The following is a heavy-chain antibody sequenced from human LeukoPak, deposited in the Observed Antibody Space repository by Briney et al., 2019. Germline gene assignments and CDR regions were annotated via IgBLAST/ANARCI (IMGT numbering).Heavy chain of an antibody. J-gene: IGHJ4*02. Sequence: PSETLSLTCTVSGGSISSSSYYWGWIRQPPGKGLEWIGSIYYSGSTYYNPSLKSRVTISVDTSKNQFSLELSSVTAADTAVYYCARETRLMGYSSGLGFNYWGQGTLVTVSS. CDR1: GGSISSSSYY. CDR2: IYYSGST. V-gene: IGHV4-39*07. D-gene: IGHD6-19*01. CDR3: ARETRLMGYSSGLGFNY.